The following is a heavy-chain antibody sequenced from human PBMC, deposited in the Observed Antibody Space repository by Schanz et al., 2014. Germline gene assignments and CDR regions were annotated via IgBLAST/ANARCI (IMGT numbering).Heavy chain of an antibody. CDR1: GFNFSDYA. V-gene: IGHV3-23*04. CDR3: AKVRYSSGWRGDYFDE. Sequence: EVQLVESGGGLVPPGGSLRLSCAASGFNFSDYAMCWVRQAPGKGLEWVSVISASGGDTYYADSVKGRFTISRDNSKNTLYLQMNSLRAEDTAVYYCAKVRYSSGWRGDYFDEWGQGTLVTVAS. J-gene: IGHJ4*02. D-gene: IGHD6-25*01. CDR2: ISASGGDT.